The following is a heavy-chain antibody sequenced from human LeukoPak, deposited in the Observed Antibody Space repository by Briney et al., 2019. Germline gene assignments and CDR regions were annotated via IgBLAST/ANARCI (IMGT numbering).Heavy chain of an antibody. CDR3: ASPPYGDYGNY. Sequence: KPSETLSLTCAVYGGFFSGYYWSWIRQPPGKGLEWIGEINHSGSTNYNPSLKSRVTISVDTSKNQFSLKLSSVTAADTAVYYCASPPYGDYGNYWGQGTLVTVSS. CDR2: INHSGST. V-gene: IGHV4-34*01. CDR1: GGFFSGYY. J-gene: IGHJ4*02. D-gene: IGHD4-17*01.